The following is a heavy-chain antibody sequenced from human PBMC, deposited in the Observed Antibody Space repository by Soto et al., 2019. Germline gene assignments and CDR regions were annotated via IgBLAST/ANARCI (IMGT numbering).Heavy chain of an antibody. Sequence: SETLSLXCTVSGGSISSGDYYWSWIRQPPGKGLEWIGYIYYSGSTYYNPSLKSRVTISVDTSKNQFSLKLSSVTAADTAVYYCASTIVLVPAAIVPDYGMDVWGQGTTVT. CDR2: IYYSGST. CDR3: ASTIVLVPAAIVPDYGMDV. CDR1: GGSISSGDYY. D-gene: IGHD2-2*01. J-gene: IGHJ6*02. V-gene: IGHV4-30-4*01.